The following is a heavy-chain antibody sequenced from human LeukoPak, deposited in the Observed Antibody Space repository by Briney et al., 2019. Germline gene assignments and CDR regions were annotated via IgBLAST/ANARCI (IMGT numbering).Heavy chain of an antibody. CDR3: ARYGYSYGQDDFDY. J-gene: IGHJ4*02. CDR1: RGTFSSYA. CDR2: IIPIFGTA. V-gene: IGHV1-69*13. D-gene: IGHD5-18*01. Sequence: SVKVSCKASRGTFSSYAISWVRQAPGQGLEGMGGIIPIFGTANYAQKFQGRVTITADESTSTAYMELSSLRSEDTAVYYCARYGYSYGQDDFDYWGQGTLVTVSS.